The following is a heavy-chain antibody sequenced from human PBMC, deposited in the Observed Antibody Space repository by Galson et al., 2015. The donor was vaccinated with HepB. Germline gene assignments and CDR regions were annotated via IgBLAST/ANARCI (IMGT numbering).Heavy chain of an antibody. CDR2: IRYDGSDT. J-gene: IGHJ1*01. CDR1: GFTFSSYA. D-gene: IGHD6-13*01. Sequence: SLRLSCAASGFTFSSYAMHWVRQAPGKGLEWVAFIRYDGSDTNYADSVKGRFTISRDNSKNTLYLQMNSLRTEDTAVYYCASPPITAGGSRYFHHWGQGTLVTVSS. V-gene: IGHV3-30*02. CDR3: ASPPITAGGSRYFHH.